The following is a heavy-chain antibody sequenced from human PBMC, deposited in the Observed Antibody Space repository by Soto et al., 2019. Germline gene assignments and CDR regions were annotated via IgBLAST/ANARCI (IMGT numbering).Heavy chain of an antibody. Sequence: DVQLVESGGGLVLRGESLRLSCAASGFTVGSAYMSWVRQAPGKGLEWVAGIYSGGNTYYADSVKGRFTISRDTSKNGLYLQMNSLRAEGAAIYYCARVPWVGDSGDYWGQGTVVSVSS. CDR3: ARVPWVGDSGDY. J-gene: IGHJ4*02. CDR2: IYSGGNT. CDR1: GFTVGSAY. D-gene: IGHD4-17*01. V-gene: IGHV3-66*01.